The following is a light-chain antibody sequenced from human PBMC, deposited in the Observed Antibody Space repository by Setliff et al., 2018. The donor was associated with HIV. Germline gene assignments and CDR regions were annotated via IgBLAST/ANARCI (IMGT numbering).Light chain of an antibody. Sequence: QSALTQPASVSGSPGQSITISCTGSSSDVGGYNYVSWYQQHPGKAPKLMIYDVSQRPSGVSDRFSGSKSGITASLTISGLQPEDESDYYCSSYTASSTWVFGGGTKVTVL. CDR1: SSDVGGYNY. CDR3: SSYTASSTWV. J-gene: IGLJ3*02. CDR2: DVS. V-gene: IGLV2-14*03.